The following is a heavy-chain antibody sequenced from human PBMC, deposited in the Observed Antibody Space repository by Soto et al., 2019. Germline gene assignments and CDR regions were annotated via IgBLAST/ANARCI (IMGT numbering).Heavy chain of an antibody. Sequence: SQTLSLTCAASGGSISSGGYYWSWIRQLPGKGLEWIGYIYYNGSPYYNPSLRGRLSISVDRPNNRFSLELHSVTAADTAVYYCARQNPYSTGPYHFDFWDRGILVTVSS. V-gene: IGHV4-31*02. CDR1: GGSISSGGYY. CDR2: IYYNGSP. D-gene: IGHD6-25*01. CDR3: ARQNPYSTGPYHFDF. J-gene: IGHJ4*02.